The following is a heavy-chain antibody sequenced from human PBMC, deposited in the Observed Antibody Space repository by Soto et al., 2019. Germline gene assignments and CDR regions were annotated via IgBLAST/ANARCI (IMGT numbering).Heavy chain of an antibody. CDR3: ATTTLEWLLDDY. Sequence: GGSLRLSCAASGFTFSDYYMSWIRQAPGKGLEWVSYISSSSSYTNYADSVKGRFTISRDNAKNSLYLQMNSLRAEDTAVYYCATTTLEWLLDDYWGQGTLVTVSS. D-gene: IGHD3-3*01. CDR2: ISSSSSYT. V-gene: IGHV3-11*06. CDR1: GFTFSDYY. J-gene: IGHJ4*02.